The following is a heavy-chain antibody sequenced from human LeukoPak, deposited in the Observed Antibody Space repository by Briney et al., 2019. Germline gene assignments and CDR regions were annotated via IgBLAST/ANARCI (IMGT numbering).Heavy chain of an antibody. V-gene: IGHV3-66*01. Sequence: GGSLRLSCAASRFTVTSNYMNWVRQAPGKGLEWVSVIYTSGNTYYADSVKGRFTISRDISKNTLYLQMNSLRAEDTAVYYCARGGSGWYLYDSWGQGMLVTVSS. J-gene: IGHJ4*02. D-gene: IGHD6-19*01. CDR1: RFTVTSNY. CDR3: ARGGSGWYLYDS. CDR2: IYTSGNT.